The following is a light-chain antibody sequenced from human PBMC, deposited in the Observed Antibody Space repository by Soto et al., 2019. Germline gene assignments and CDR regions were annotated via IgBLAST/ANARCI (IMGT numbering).Light chain of an antibody. CDR3: SSYTNSGTYV. Sequence: QSALTQPASVSGSPRQSITISCTGSSSDVGGYNYVSWYRHLPGKAPELMIFDVSNRPSGRSGRFSGSKSGNTASLTISGLQADDEADYYCSSYTNSGTYVFGTGTKVTVL. J-gene: IGLJ1*01. CDR2: DVS. V-gene: IGLV2-14*03. CDR1: SSDVGGYNY.